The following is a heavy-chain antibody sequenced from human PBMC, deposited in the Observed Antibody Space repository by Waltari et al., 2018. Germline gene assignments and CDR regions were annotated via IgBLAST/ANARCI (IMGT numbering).Heavy chain of an antibody. CDR3: ARRGPMTTVVTKSRTYWYFDL. Sequence: QVQLQQWGAGLLKPSETLSLTCAVYGGSFSGYYWSWIRQPPGKGLEWIGEINHSESTNYHPSLKNRVTISVDTSKNQFSLKLSSVTAADTAVYYCARRGPMTTVVTKSRTYWYFDLWGRGTLVTVSS. CDR1: GGSFSGYY. CDR2: INHSEST. J-gene: IGHJ2*01. V-gene: IGHV4-34*01. D-gene: IGHD4-17*01.